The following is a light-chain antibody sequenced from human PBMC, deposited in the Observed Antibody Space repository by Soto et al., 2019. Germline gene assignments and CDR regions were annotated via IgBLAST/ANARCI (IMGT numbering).Light chain of an antibody. Sequence: EIVMTPSPATLSVPPVEIATLSFRASQSVSSNVAWYQQRPGQAPRLLIYDASSRATGIPDRFSGSGSGTDFTLTISRLEPEDFAVYYCQQYGSSPKTFGQGTKVDI. V-gene: IGKV3-20*01. CDR2: DAS. CDR3: QQYGSSPKT. J-gene: IGKJ1*01. CDR1: QSVSSN.